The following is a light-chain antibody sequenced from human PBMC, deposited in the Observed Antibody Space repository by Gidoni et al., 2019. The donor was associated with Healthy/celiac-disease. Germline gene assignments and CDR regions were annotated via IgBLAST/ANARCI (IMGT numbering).Light chain of an antibody. Sequence: IQMTQSPSSLSASVGERVTITCRASQSISSSLNWYHQKPGKAPKLLIYAASSLQSGVPSRFSGSASGTEFTLTISSLQPEDFETYYCQQSYSFXGXTKVEIK. CDR3: QQSYS. CDR2: AAS. CDR1: QSISSS. V-gene: IGKV1-39*01. J-gene: IGKJ4*01.